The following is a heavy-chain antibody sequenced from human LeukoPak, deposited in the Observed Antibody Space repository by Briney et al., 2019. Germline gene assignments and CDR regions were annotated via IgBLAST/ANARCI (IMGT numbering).Heavy chain of an antibody. J-gene: IGHJ4*02. CDR1: GFTLSSYG. D-gene: IGHD6-19*01. CDR3: AKDARIAVAGMRFID. V-gene: IGHV3-30*18. CDR2: ISYDGSNK. Sequence: GGSLRLSCAASGFTLSSYGMHWVRQAPGKGLEWVAVISYDGSNKYYADSVKGRFTISRDNSKNTLYLQMNSLRAEDAAVYYCAKDARIAVAGMRFIDWGQGTLVTVSS.